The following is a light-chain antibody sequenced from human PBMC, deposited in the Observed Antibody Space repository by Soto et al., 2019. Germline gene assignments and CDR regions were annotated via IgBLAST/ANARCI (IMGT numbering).Light chain of an antibody. CDR1: QSVSSY. CDR3: QLRSNWPPLT. J-gene: IGKJ4*01. Sequence: EIVLTQSPATLSLSPGERATLSCRASQSVSSYLAWYQQKPGQAPRLLIYDASNRATGIPARFSGSGYGTVFTLTISSLEPEDFAVYYCQLRSNWPPLTFGGGTKVEIK. V-gene: IGKV3-11*01. CDR2: DAS.